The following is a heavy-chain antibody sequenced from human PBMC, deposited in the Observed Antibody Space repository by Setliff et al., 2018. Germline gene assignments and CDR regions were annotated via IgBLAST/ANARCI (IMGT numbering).Heavy chain of an antibody. CDR2: LYDDGSK. CDR3: ARDGKQYYYDSTGYYRNWFDP. V-gene: IGHV3-53*01. Sequence: PGGSLRLSCAASGFTVSANDMSWVRQAPGKGLEWISLLYDDGSKFYADSVKGRFTISRDNSKNMLYLQMSSLRPEDSAIYSCARDGKQYYYDSTGYYRNWFDPWGQGTLVTVSS. J-gene: IGHJ5*02. D-gene: IGHD3-22*01. CDR1: GFTVSAND.